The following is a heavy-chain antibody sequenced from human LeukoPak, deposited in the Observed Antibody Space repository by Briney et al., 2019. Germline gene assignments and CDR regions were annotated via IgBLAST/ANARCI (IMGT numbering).Heavy chain of an antibody. J-gene: IGHJ4*02. V-gene: IGHV4-39*07. CDR2: ISYSGNT. CDR1: GGSIISSDYH. CDR3: ASSRGHYDSSGYYFDY. D-gene: IGHD3-22*01. Sequence: SETLSLTCTVSGGSIISSDYHWGWVRQPPGKGLEWIGTISYSGNTDYNPSLRSRVTISVDTSNNQFSLKLSSVTAADTAVYYCASSRGHYDSSGYYFDYWGQGTLVTVSS.